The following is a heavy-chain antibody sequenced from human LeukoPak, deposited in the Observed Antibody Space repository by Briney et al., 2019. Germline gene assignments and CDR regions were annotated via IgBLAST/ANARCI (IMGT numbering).Heavy chain of an antibody. V-gene: IGHV1-18*01. CDR1: GYTFTTYG. Sequence: GASVKVSCKASGYTFTTYGISWVRQAPGQGPERMGWISAYNGNTNYAQKLQGRVTMTTDTSTSTAYMELRRLRSDDTAVYYCARVIAAAGTQNWFDHWGQGTLVTVSS. CDR2: ISAYNGNT. J-gene: IGHJ5*02. D-gene: IGHD6-13*01. CDR3: ARVIAAAGTQNWFDH.